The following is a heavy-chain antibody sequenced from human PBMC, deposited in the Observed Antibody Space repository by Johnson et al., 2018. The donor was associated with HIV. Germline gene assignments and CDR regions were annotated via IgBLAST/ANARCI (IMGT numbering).Heavy chain of an antibody. CDR1: GFTFSNYP. Sequence: VQLVESGGGVVQPGRSLRLSCAASGFTFSNYPMNWVRQAPGKGLEWVSGVSWNGISTTYADSVKGRFPISRDNAKNSLYLQMNSLRAEDTAVYYCAKDRLRIAAAGGGAFDIWGQGTMVTVSS. D-gene: IGHD6-13*01. J-gene: IGHJ3*02. CDR3: AKDRLRIAAAGGGAFDI. CDR2: VSWNGIST. V-gene: IGHV3-20*04.